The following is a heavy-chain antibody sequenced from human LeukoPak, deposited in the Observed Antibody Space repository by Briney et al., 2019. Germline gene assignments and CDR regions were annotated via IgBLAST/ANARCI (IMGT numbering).Heavy chain of an antibody. CDR3: ARGSVYCTNGVCYRRLPYNWFDP. Sequence: SETLSLTCAVFGGSFSGYYWSWIRQPLGKGLEWIGEINHSGSTNYNPSLKSRVTISVDTSKNQFSLKLSSVTAADTAVYYCARGSVYCTNGVCYRRLPYNWFDPWGQGTLVTVSS. D-gene: IGHD2-8*01. CDR1: GGSFSGYY. CDR2: INHSGST. J-gene: IGHJ5*02. V-gene: IGHV4-34*01.